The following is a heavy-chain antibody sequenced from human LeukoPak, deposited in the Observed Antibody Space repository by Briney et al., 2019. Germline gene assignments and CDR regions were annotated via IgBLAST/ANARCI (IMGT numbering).Heavy chain of an antibody. V-gene: IGHV4-38-2*01. CDR3: ARTPGDYGFDY. J-gene: IGHJ4*02. Sequence: KPSETLSLTCAVSGYSISSGYYWGWIRQPPGKGLEWIGSIYHSGSTYYNPSLESRVTISVDTSKNQFSLKLSSVTAADTAVYYCARTPGDYGFDYWGQGTLVTVSS. D-gene: IGHD4-17*01. CDR2: IYHSGST. CDR1: GYSISSGYY.